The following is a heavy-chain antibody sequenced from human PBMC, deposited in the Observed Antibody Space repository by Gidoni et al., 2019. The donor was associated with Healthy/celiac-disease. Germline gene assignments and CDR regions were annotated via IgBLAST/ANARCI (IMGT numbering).Heavy chain of an antibody. CDR2: ISDDGSNK. Sequence: QVQLVESGGGGVQPGRSLRLSCAASGFTFSSYAMHWVRQAPGKGLEWVAVISDDGSNKYYADSVKGRFTISRDNSKNTLYLQMNSLRAEDTAVYYCAGGATEDYWGQGTLVTVSS. J-gene: IGHJ4*02. CDR3: AGGATEDY. V-gene: IGHV3-30*04. CDR1: GFTFSSYA. D-gene: IGHD1-26*01.